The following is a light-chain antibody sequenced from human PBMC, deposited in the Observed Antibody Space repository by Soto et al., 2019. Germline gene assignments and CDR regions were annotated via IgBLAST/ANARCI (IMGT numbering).Light chain of an antibody. CDR3: QQYGSSLLT. CDR2: DAS. J-gene: IGKJ4*01. Sequence: EIVFTQSPGTLSLSPGERATLSCRASQSVSSGSLAWYQQKPGQAPRLLIYDASSRATGIPDRFSGSGSGTDFTLTISRLEPEDFAVYYCQQYGSSLLTFGGGTKVDIK. V-gene: IGKV3-20*01. CDR1: QSVSSGS.